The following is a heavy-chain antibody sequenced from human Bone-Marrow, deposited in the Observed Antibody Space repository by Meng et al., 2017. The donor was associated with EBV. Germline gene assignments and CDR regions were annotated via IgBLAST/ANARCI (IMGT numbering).Heavy chain of an antibody. V-gene: IGHV1-69*06. CDR3: ARRWMTTVRDDY. CDR2: FLPTLGAP. J-gene: IGHJ4*02. Sequence: QVQLVQSAAEVKKPXSSVKVSCKTSGGPFRNYAISWVRQAPGQGLEWLGGFLPTLGAPNYAQKFHGRVTMTTDTSTSTAYMELRSLRSDDTAVYYCARRWMTTVRDDYGGQGTLVTVSS. CDR1: GGPFRNYA. D-gene: IGHD4-11*01.